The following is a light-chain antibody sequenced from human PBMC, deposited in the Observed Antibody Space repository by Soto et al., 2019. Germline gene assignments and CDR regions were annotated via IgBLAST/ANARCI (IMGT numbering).Light chain of an antibody. Sequence: QSVLTQPPSASGTPGQRVTISCSGNSSNIGSNSGDWYQHLPGTAPKLLIYRNNQRPSGVPDRFSGSKSGTSVSLVISGLRSDDEADYHWAAWDDSLRGVLFGGGTKLTVL. CDR3: AAWDDSLRGVL. V-gene: IGLV1-47*01. CDR2: RNN. CDR1: SSNIGSNS. J-gene: IGLJ2*01.